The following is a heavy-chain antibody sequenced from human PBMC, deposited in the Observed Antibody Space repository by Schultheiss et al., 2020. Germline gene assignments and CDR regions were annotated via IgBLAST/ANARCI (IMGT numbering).Heavy chain of an antibody. J-gene: IGHJ3*02. V-gene: IGHV4-4*07. CDR2: IYTSGST. D-gene: IGHD6-19*01. Sequence: SETLSLTCSVSGGSISDYYWSWIRQPAGKGLEWIGRIYTSGSTNYNPSLKSRVTMSVDTSKNQFSLKLSSVTAADTAVYYCARDLSGRIAVDKNQAFDIWGQGTMVTVSS. CDR1: GGSISDYY. CDR3: ARDLSGRIAVDKNQAFDI.